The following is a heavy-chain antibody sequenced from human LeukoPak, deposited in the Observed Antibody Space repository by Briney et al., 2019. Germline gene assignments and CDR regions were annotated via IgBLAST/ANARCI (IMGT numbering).Heavy chain of an antibody. J-gene: IGHJ4*02. CDR1: GGTFSSCA. CDR2: IIPIFGTA. D-gene: IGHD6-13*01. Sequence: SVKVSCKASGGTFSSCAISWVRQAPGQGLEWMGGIIPIFGTANYAQKFQGRVTITTDESTSTAYMELSSLRSEDTAVYYCARGATGGNRSSSWYRYWGQGTLVTVSS. V-gene: IGHV1-69*05. CDR3: ARGATGGNRSSSWYRY.